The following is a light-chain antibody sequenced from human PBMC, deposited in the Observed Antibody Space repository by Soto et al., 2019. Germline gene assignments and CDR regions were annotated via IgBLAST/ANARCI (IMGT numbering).Light chain of an antibody. V-gene: IGKV3-20*01. Sequence: DIVLTQSPGTLSLSPGERATLSCRASKSVNSGYLAWYQQKPGQAPRLLIYGTSSRATGIPDRFSGSGSGTDFTLTISRLEPEDFAVYYCQQYCRSPLTFGPGTRLEIK. J-gene: IGKJ5*01. CDR3: QQYCRSPLT. CDR2: GTS. CDR1: KSVNSGY.